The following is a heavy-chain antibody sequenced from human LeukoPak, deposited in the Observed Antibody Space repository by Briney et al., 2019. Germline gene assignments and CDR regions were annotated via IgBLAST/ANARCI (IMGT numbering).Heavy chain of an antibody. Sequence: SETLSLTCAVYGGSFSGYYWSWIRQPPGKGLEWIGEINHSGSTNYNPSLKSRVTISVDTSKNQFSLKLSSVTAADTAVYYCARDNYFDYWGQGTLVTVSS. CDR1: GGSFSGYY. V-gene: IGHV4-34*01. J-gene: IGHJ4*02. CDR3: ARDNYFDY. CDR2: INHSGST.